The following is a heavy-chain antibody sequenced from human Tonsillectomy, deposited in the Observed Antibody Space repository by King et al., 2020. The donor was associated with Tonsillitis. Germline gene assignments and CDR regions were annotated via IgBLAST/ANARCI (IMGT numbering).Heavy chain of an antibody. J-gene: IGHJ4*02. CDR1: GYTFTSYD. Sequence: VQLVESGAEVKKPGASVKVSCKASGYTFTSYDINWVRQATGQGLEWMGWMNPNSGNTGYAQKFQGRVTMTRNTSISTAYMELSSLRSEDTAVYYCARPKLERTRYYFDYWGQGTLVTVSS. V-gene: IGHV1-8*02. D-gene: IGHD1-1*01. CDR3: ARPKLERTRYYFDY. CDR2: MNPNSGNT.